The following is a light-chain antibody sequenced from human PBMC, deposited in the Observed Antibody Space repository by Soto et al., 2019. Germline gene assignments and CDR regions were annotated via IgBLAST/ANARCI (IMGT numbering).Light chain of an antibody. V-gene: IGKV1-5*03. CDR3: QQYHNYWT. CDR2: KAS. CDR1: QNINGW. J-gene: IGKJ1*01. Sequence: DIQMTQSPSTLSASVGDRVTITCRASQNINGWLAWYHQKPGKAPKVLIYKASSLESGVPSRFSGSGSGTEFTLTISTLQPDDFATYYCQQYHNYWTFGQGTKVEIK.